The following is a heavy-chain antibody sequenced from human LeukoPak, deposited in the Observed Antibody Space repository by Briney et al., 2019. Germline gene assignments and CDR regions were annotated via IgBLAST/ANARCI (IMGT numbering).Heavy chain of an antibody. Sequence: SETLSLTCTVSGDSISNSYWSWIRQPPGKGLEWIGYIYSSGATEYNPSLESRVTISVDTSKNQFSLKLSSVTAADTAVYYCVKHVQGGFDPWGQGTLVTVSS. CDR2: IYSSGAT. CDR3: VKHVQGGFDP. CDR1: GDSISNSY. J-gene: IGHJ5*02. D-gene: IGHD1-1*01. V-gene: IGHV4-59*08.